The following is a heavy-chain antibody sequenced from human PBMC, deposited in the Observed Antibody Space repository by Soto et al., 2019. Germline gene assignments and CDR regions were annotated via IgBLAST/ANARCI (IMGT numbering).Heavy chain of an antibody. Sequence: SVKVSCKASGFTFTSSAVQWVRQARGQRLEWIGWIVVGSGNTNYAQKFQERVTITRDMSTSAAYMELSSLRSEDTAVYYCAAAVYYYDSNGDIWGQGTMVTVSS. CDR3: AAAVYYYDSNGDI. CDR2: IVVGSGNT. CDR1: GFTFTSSA. V-gene: IGHV1-58*01. D-gene: IGHD3-22*01. J-gene: IGHJ3*02.